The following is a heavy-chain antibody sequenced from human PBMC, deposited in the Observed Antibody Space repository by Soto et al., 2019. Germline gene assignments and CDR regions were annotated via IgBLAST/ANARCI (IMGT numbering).Heavy chain of an antibody. V-gene: IGHV3-30*04. Sequence: QVQLVESGGGVVQPGRSLRLSCGASGFTFSNYAIHWVRHAPGKGLEWVAVISYDGTNQYYADSLKGRFIISRDNSKNTGYLQMNSLRPEDTAVYYCAKDSDSGIIIYYFDSWGRGTLVTVTS. CDR2: ISYDGTNQ. D-gene: IGHD3-10*01. CDR3: AKDSDSGIIIYYFDS. J-gene: IGHJ4*02. CDR1: GFTFSNYA.